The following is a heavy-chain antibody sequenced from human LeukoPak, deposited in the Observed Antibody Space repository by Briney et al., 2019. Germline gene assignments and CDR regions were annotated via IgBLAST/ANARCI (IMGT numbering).Heavy chain of an antibody. J-gene: IGHJ4*02. V-gene: IGHV3-21*01. CDR1: GFTFSSYS. CDR3: AREFRDYYGSGSYYRYFVY. D-gene: IGHD3-10*01. Sequence: GGSLRLSCAASGFTFSSYSMNWVRQAPGKGLEWVSSISSSSYIYYADSVKGRFTISRDNAKNSLYLQMNSLRAEDTAVYYCAREFRDYYGSGSYYRYFVYWGQGTLVTVSS. CDR2: ISSSSYI.